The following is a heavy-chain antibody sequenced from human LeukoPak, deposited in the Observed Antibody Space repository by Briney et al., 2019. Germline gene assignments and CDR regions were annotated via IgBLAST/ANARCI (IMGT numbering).Heavy chain of an antibody. CDR2: ISSSSSYI. Sequence: GGSLRLSCAASGFTFSSYSMNWVRQAPGKGLEWVSSISSSSSYIYYADSVKGRFTISRDNAKNSLYLQMNSLRSEDTAVYYCARDPLEKNTNYYDSSGSHPDAAFDIWGQGTMVTVSS. J-gene: IGHJ3*02. CDR3: ARDPLEKNTNYYDSSGSHPDAAFDI. V-gene: IGHV3-21*04. CDR1: GFTFSSYS. D-gene: IGHD3-22*01.